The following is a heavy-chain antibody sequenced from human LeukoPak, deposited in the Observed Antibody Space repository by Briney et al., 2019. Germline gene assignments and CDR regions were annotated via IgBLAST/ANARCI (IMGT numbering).Heavy chain of an antibody. CDR2: IKSDGSST. Sequence: PGGSLRLSCAASGFTFSNYWMHWVRQAPGKGLVWVAHIKSDGSSTSYADFVMGRFTISRDNAKNTLYLLMNSLRAEDTAVYYCVSGYSSGWYVGGIDYWGQGTLVTVSS. CDR3: VSGYSSGWYVGGIDY. V-gene: IGHV3-74*01. J-gene: IGHJ4*02. CDR1: GFTFSNYW. D-gene: IGHD6-19*01.